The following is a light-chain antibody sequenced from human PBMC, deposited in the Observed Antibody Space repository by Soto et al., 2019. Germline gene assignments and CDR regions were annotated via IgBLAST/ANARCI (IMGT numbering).Light chain of an antibody. V-gene: IGKV3-15*01. CDR1: ESVSSN. CDR2: GAS. CDR3: LQYKNWPRT. Sequence: ETVMTQSPATLSVSPGERATLSCRASESVSSNLVWYQQKPGQAPRLLISGASTRVTGIPARFSGSGSGTEFTLTISSLQSEDFAVYYCLQYKNWPRTFGQGTKVEI. J-gene: IGKJ1*01.